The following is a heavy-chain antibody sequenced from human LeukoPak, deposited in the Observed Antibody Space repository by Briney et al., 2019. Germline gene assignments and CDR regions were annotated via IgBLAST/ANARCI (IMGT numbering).Heavy chain of an antibody. CDR1: GFIFSNAW. V-gene: IGHV3-15*01. CDR2: IKSKTDGGTT. Sequence: PGGSLRLSCAASGFIFSNAWMTWVRQAPGKGLEWVGRIKSKTDGGTTDYAAPVKGRFTISRDDSKNTLYLQMNSLKTEDTAVYYCTTAHKRYQEWELPSHDYWGQGTLVTVSS. J-gene: IGHJ4*02. D-gene: IGHD1-26*01. CDR3: TTAHKRYQEWELPSHDY.